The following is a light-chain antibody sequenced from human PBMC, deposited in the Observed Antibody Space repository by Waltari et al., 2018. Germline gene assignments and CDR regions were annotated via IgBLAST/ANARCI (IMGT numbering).Light chain of an antibody. CDR2: VST. J-gene: IGLJ3*02. V-gene: IGLV1-40*01. CDR3: QSFDSSLNVLWV. Sequence: QSVLTQPPSVSGAPGQTVSISCTGNSSNIGAGYDVHRYQQLPGTAPKLLIYVSTNRPSGVPDRFSGSKSGTSASLAITGLQAEDEADYYCQSFDSSLNVLWVFGGGTKLTVL. CDR1: SSNIGAGYD.